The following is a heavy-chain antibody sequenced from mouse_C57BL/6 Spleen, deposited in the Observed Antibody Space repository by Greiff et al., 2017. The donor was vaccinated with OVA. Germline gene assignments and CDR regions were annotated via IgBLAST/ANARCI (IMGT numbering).Heavy chain of an antibody. CDR1: GYTFTSYG. J-gene: IGHJ2*01. CDR2: IYPRSGNT. V-gene: IGHV1-81*01. Sequence: VQRVESGAELARPGASVKLSCKASGYTFTSYGISWVKQRTGQGLEWIGEIYPRSGNTYYNEKFKGKATLTADKSSSTAYMELRSLTSEDSAVYFCARFRITTVVATDYWGQGTTLTVSS. CDR3: ARFRITTVVATDY. D-gene: IGHD1-1*01.